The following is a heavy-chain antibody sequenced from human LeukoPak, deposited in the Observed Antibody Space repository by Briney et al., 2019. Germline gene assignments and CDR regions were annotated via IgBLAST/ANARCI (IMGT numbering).Heavy chain of an antibody. CDR2: MNPNSGNT. J-gene: IGHJ4*02. CDR1: GYTFTSYD. V-gene: IGHV1-8*01. CDR3: ARSRGKVITADY. Sequence: ASVKVSCKVSGYTFTSYDINWVRQATGQGLEWMGWMNPNSGNTGYARKFQGRVTMTRNTSISTAYMELSSLRSEDTALYYCARSRGKVITADYWGQGTLVTVSS. D-gene: IGHD3-10*01.